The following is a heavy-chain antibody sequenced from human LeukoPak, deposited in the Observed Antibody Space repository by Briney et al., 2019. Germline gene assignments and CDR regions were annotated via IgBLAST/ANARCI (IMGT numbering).Heavy chain of an antibody. Sequence: GGSLRLSCAASGFTFSNYGMSWVRQAPGKGLEWVSAISGSGGSTYYADSVKGRFTISRDNSKHTLYLQMNSLRVEDTAVYYCARDSSMLRGPLVIYYFDFWGQGTLVTVSS. D-gene: IGHD3-10*01. V-gene: IGHV3-23*01. CDR1: GFTFSNYG. J-gene: IGHJ4*02. CDR3: ARDSSMLRGPLVIYYFDF. CDR2: ISGSGGST.